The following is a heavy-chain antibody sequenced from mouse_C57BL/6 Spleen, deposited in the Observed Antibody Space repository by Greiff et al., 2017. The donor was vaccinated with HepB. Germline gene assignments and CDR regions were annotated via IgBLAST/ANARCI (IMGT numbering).Heavy chain of an antibody. CDR3: AREDYYGSFDY. J-gene: IGHJ2*01. Sequence: EVKLMESGGGLVQSGRSLRLSCATSGFTFSDFYMEWVRQAPGKGLEWIAASRNKANDYTTEYSASVKGRFIVSRDTSQSILYLQMNALRAEDTAIYYCAREDYYGSFDYWGQGTTLTVSS. CDR2: SRNKANDYTT. CDR1: GFTFSDFY. V-gene: IGHV7-1*01. D-gene: IGHD1-1*01.